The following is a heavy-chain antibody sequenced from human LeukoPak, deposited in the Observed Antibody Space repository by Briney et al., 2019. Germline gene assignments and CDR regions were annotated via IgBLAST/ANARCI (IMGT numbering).Heavy chain of an antibody. V-gene: IGHV4-59*12. D-gene: IGHD3-10*01. CDR2: IYYSGST. J-gene: IGHJ3*01. CDR1: GGSISSYY. CDR3: ARDRYGSGSYYIPGAFDV. Sequence: SETLSLTCTVSGGSISSYYWSWIRQPPGKGLEWIGYIYYSGSTNYNPSLKSRVTISVDTSKNQFSLKLSSVTAADTAVYYCARDRYGSGSYYIPGAFDVWGQGTMVTVSS.